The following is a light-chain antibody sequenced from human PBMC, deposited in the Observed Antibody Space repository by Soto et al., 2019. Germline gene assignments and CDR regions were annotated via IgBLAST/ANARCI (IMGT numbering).Light chain of an antibody. CDR1: QDINTW. V-gene: IGKV1-12*01. CDR3: QQANIFPFT. Sequence: DSQMTQSPSSISASVGDRVTITCRASQDINTWLAWYQQRPGKAPKLLISAASSLQSGVPSRFSGSGSGTDFTLTSSSLQPEDSATYYCQQANIFPFTFGPGTKVDI. J-gene: IGKJ3*01. CDR2: AAS.